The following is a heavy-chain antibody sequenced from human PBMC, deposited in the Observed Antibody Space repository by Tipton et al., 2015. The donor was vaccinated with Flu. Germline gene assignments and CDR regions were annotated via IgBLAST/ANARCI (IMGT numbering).Heavy chain of an antibody. Sequence: QVQLVQSGGGVVQPGRSLRLSCAASGFSFSSYGMPWVRQAPGKGLEWVAAIWYDGSDKYYADSVQGRFTISRDNATNSLYLQMNSLRAEDTAVYYCVRPRRDGYDGDYWGQGALVTVSS. D-gene: IGHD5-24*01. CDR3: VRPRRDGYDGDY. V-gene: IGHV3-33*01. CDR2: IWYDGSDK. J-gene: IGHJ4*02. CDR1: GFSFSSYG.